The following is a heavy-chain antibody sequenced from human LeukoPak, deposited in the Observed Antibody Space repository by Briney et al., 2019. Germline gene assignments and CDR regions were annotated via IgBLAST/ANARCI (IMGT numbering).Heavy chain of an antibody. D-gene: IGHD6-13*01. V-gene: IGHV3-7*01. J-gene: IGHJ6*03. CDR1: GFTFSSYA. CDR3: ARAPPRYSSSWYHDYYMDV. Sequence: GGSLRLSCAASGFTFSSYAMSWARQAPGKGLEWVANIKQDGSEKYYVDSVKGRFTISRDNAMNSLYLQMNSLRAEDTAVYYCARAPPRYSSSWYHDYYMDVWGKGTTVTASS. CDR2: IKQDGSEK.